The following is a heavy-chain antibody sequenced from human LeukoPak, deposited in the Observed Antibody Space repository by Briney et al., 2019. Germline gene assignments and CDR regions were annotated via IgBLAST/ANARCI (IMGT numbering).Heavy chain of an antibody. D-gene: IGHD3-10*01. Sequence: PSETLSLTCTVSGGSISSGSYYWSWIRQPAGKGLEWIVRIYTSGSTNYNPSLTSRVTISVDTSKNQFSLKLSSVTAADTAVYYCARDRAGGWFDPWGQGTLVTVSS. CDR1: GGSISSGSYY. J-gene: IGHJ5*02. CDR3: ARDRAGGWFDP. CDR2: IYTSGST. V-gene: IGHV4-61*02.